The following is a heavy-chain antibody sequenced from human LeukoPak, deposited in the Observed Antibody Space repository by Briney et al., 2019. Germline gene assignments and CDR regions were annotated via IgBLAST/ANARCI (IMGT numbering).Heavy chain of an antibody. V-gene: IGHV1-2*06. Sequence: GASVKVSCKASGYTFTGYYIHWVRQAPGQGLEWMGRINPNSGGTNYAQKFQGRVTMTRDTSISTAYLELSRLRSDDTAVYYCAPGRRLGPQRGWTNDNDYFDYWGQGTPVTVSS. D-gene: IGHD3-16*01. CDR1: GYTFTGYY. CDR2: INPNSGGT. CDR3: APGRRLGPQRGWTNDNDYFDY. J-gene: IGHJ4*02.